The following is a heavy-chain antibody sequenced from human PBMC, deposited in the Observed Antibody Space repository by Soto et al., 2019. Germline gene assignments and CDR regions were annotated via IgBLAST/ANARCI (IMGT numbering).Heavy chain of an antibody. Sequence: QVQLQESGPGLVKPAQTLSLTCTVSGGSISSGAYYWSWISQHPGKGLDWIGYIFYSGSTYYSPHLKRRVTISVDTSNNQFSLKLSSMTAADTAVYYCARGTSGNKWFDPWGQGTLVTVSS. D-gene: IGHD6-25*01. V-gene: IGHV4-31*03. CDR1: GGSISSGAYY. CDR3: ARGTSGNKWFDP. J-gene: IGHJ5*02. CDR2: IFYSGST.